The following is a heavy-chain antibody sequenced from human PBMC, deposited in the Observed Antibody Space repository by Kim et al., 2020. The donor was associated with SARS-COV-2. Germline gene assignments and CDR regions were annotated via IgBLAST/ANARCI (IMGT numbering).Heavy chain of an antibody. D-gene: IGHD2-2*01. CDR3: VRAAIVVVPAATKDFSYYY. V-gene: IGHV7-4-1*02. CDR1: GYTFTSYA. CDR2: ITTNNGNP. J-gene: IGHJ6*03. Sequence: ASVKVSCKASGYTFTSYALNWVRQAPGQGLEWMGWITTNNGNPTYAQGFTGRFVFSLDTSTSTAYMQISSLKAEDTAVYYCVRAAIVVVPAATKDFSYYY.